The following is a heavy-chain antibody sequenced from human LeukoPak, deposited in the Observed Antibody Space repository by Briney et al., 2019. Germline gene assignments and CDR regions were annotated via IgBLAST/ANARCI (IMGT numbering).Heavy chain of an antibody. CDR1: GFTFSGYW. J-gene: IGHJ5*02. V-gene: IGHV3-74*01. Sequence: PGGSLRLSCVASGFTFSGYWMHWVRQPPGKGLVWVSRIKSDGSMTHYADSVKGRFTISRDNAKNTLYLQMNSLRAEDTAVYYCASQVVGAAFDPWGQGTLVTVSS. CDR2: IKSDGSMT. D-gene: IGHD2-15*01. CDR3: ASQVVGAAFDP.